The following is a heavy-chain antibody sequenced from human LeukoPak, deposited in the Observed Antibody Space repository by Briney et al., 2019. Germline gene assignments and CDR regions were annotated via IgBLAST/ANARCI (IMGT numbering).Heavy chain of an antibody. CDR3: ARPMYSGSYYAFDI. CDR2: IYHSGST. D-gene: IGHD1-26*01. CDR1: GGSISSGGYS. J-gene: IGHJ3*02. Sequence: SQTLSLTCAVSGGSISSGGYSWSWIRQPPGKGLEWIGYIYHSGSTHYNPSLKSRVTISVDRSKNQFSLKLSSVTAADTAVYYCARPMYSGSYYAFDIWGQGTMVTVSS. V-gene: IGHV4-30-2*01.